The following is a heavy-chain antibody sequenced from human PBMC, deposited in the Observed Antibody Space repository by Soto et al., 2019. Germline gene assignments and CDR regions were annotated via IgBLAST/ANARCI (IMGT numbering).Heavy chain of an antibody. CDR3: AREQNTYDILTGYIWFDP. CDR1: GFTVSSNY. V-gene: IGHV3-53*04. D-gene: IGHD3-9*01. Sequence: EVQLVESGGGLVQPGGSLRLSCAASGFTVSSNYMSWVRQAPGKGLEWVSVIYSGGSTYYADSVKGRFTISRHNSKNTLYLQMNSLRAEDTAVYYCAREQNTYDILTGYIWFDPWGQGTLVTVSS. CDR2: IYSGGST. J-gene: IGHJ5*02.